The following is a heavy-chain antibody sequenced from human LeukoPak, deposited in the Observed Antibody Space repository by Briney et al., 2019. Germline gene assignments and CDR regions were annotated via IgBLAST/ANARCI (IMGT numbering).Heavy chain of an antibody. CDR3: ARLRGSGSSYYYYYYMDV. CDR1: GGSIRSYY. V-gene: IGHV4-59*01. Sequence: SETLSLTCTVSGGSIRSYYWSWIRQPPGKGLEWIAYIYYSGSTNYNPSLKSRVTISVDTSKNQFSLKLSSVTAADTAVYYCARLRGSGSSYYYYYYMDVWGKGTTVTISS. D-gene: IGHD3-10*01. CDR2: IYYSGST. J-gene: IGHJ6*03.